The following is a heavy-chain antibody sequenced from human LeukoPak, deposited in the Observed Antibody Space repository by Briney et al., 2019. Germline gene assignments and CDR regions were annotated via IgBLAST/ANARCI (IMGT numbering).Heavy chain of an antibody. Sequence: GGSLRLSCAASGFTFSIYSLNWVRQAPGKGLERVSYIGHTGSVTSYADSVKGRFTISRDNSKNTLYLQMNSLRAEDTAVYYCARDKEQLVLGSSFGYWGQGILVTVSS. CDR1: GFTFSIYS. D-gene: IGHD6-6*01. V-gene: IGHV3-48*01. J-gene: IGHJ4*02. CDR2: IGHTGSVT. CDR3: ARDKEQLVLGSSFGY.